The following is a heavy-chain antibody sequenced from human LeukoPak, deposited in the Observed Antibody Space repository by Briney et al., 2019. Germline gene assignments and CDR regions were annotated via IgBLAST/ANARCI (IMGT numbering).Heavy chain of an antibody. CDR1: GYTFTGYY. D-gene: IGHD3-10*01. V-gene: IGHV1-2*02. Sequence: ASVKVSCKASGYTFTGYYMHLVRQAPGPRLEWMGWINPNSGGTNYAQKFQGRVTMTRDTSINTAYMELSRLRSDDTAVYYCARAVTMVRGVNRPFDYWGQGTLVTVSS. J-gene: IGHJ4*02. CDR2: INPNSGGT. CDR3: ARAVTMVRGVNRPFDY.